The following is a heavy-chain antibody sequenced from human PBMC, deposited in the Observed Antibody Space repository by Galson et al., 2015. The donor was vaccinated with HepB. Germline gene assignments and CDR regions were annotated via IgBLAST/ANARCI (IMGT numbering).Heavy chain of an antibody. CDR1: DSTFSSYT. V-gene: IGHV3-48*04. Sequence: SLRLSCAASDSTFSSYTMNWVRQTPGKGLQWISYISTNGATIHYADSVKGRFTIARDNAKNTMWLQMNSLRAEDTAAYYCATTKFGSGAYWTFDIWGQGTLVTVSS. CDR2: ISTNGATI. D-gene: IGHD4/OR15-4a*01. CDR3: ATTKFGSGAYWTFDI. J-gene: IGHJ3*02.